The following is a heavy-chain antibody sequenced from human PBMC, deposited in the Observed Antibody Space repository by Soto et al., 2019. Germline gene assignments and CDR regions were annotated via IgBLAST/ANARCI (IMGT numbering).Heavy chain of an antibody. D-gene: IGHD3-9*01. CDR2: IHYSGST. V-gene: IGHV4-59*08. Sequence: QVQLQESGPGLVKPSETLSLTCTVSGGSISSYYWSWIRQPPGKGLEWIGYIHYSGSTHYNPSLNSPVTISLDTSKNQFSLKLTSVTAADSAVYYCARHSTGLDVWGKGTTVTVSS. J-gene: IGHJ6*04. CDR3: ARHSTGLDV. CDR1: GGSISSYY.